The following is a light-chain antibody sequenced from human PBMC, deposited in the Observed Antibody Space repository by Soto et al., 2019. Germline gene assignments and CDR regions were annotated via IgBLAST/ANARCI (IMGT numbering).Light chain of an antibody. Sequence: QSVLTQPASVSGSPGQSITISCTGTSSDVCGYNYVSWYKQHPGKAPKLIIYEVTNRPSGVSSRFSGSKSGNTASLSISGLQAEDEADYYCCSYTTSTTSYVFGTGTKVTVL. CDR2: EVT. J-gene: IGLJ1*01. CDR1: SSDVCGYNY. CDR3: CSYTTSTTSYV. V-gene: IGLV2-14*01.